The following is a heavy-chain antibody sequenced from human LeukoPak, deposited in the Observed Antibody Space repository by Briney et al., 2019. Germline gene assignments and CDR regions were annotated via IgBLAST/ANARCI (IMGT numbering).Heavy chain of an antibody. CDR2: ISSSSSYI. J-gene: IGHJ5*02. CDR3: AKDQFPEYQLLYRLGFDP. D-gene: IGHD2-2*02. V-gene: IGHV3-21*04. Sequence: QPGGSLRLSCAASGFTFSSYSMNWVRQAPGKGLEWVSSISSSSSYIYYADSVKGRFTISRDNAKNSLYLQMNSLRAEDTAVYYCAKDQFPEYQLLYRLGFDPWGQGTLVTVSS. CDR1: GFTFSSYS.